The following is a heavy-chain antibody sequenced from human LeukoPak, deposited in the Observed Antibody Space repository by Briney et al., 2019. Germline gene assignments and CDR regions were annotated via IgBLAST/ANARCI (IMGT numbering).Heavy chain of an antibody. Sequence: GGSLRLSCAASGFTFSNYGMHWVRQAPGKGLEWVAVIWYDGSRKYYADSVKGRFTISRDNSKNTLYLQMDSLRAEDTAVYYCARCTAAEAFDFWGRGTMLTVSS. J-gene: IGHJ3*01. V-gene: IGHV3-33*08. CDR1: GFTFSNYG. D-gene: IGHD6-25*01. CDR3: ARCTAAEAFDF. CDR2: IWYDGSRK.